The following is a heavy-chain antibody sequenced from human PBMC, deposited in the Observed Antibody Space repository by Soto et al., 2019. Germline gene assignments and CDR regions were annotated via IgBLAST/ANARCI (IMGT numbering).Heavy chain of an antibody. Sequence: GGSLRLSCAASGFTFSSYAMSWFRQAPGKGLEWVSAISGSGGSTYYADSVKGRFTISRDNSKNTLYLQMNSLRAEDTAVYYCAKVLDCSGGSCYFGDYYGMDVWGQGTTVTVS. D-gene: IGHD2-15*01. J-gene: IGHJ6*02. CDR3: AKVLDCSGGSCYFGDYYGMDV. CDR1: GFTFSSYA. V-gene: IGHV3-23*01. CDR2: ISGSGGST.